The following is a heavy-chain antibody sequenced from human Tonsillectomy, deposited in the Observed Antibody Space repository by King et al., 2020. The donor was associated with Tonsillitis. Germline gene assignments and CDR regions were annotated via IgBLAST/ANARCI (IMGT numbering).Heavy chain of an antibody. CDR1: GFTFSNAW. V-gene: IGHV3-15*01. D-gene: IGHD3-16*01. CDR2: IKSKTDGGTT. J-gene: IGHJ4*02. CDR3: TPVRGRAAAWIDY. Sequence: VQLVESGGGLVKPGGSLRLSCAASGFTFSNAWMSWVRQAPGKGLEWVGRIKSKTDGGTTDYAAPVKGRFTISRDDSKNTRYLQMNSLKTEDTAVYYCTPVRGRAAAWIDYWGQRTLVTVYS.